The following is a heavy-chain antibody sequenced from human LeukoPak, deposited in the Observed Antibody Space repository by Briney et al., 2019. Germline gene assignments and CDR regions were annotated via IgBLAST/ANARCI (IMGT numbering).Heavy chain of an antibody. CDR2: ISSSSGTI. CDR1: GFTFSTYS. D-gene: IGHD5-18*01. CDR3: ARERVTTNDC. V-gene: IGHV3-48*01. J-gene: IGHJ4*02. Sequence: GGSPRLSCAASGFTFSTYSMNWVRQAPGKGLEWVSYISSSSGTIYYAGSVKGRFTISRDNAKNSLYLQMNSLGAEDTAVYYCARERVTTNDCWGQGTLVTVSS.